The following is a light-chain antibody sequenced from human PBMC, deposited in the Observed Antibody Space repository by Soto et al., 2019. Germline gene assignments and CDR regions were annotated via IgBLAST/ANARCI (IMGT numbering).Light chain of an antibody. CDR2: NNN. CDR3: AACDDSLSGPFV. CDR1: SSNIGTNT. J-gene: IGLJ1*01. V-gene: IGLV1-44*01. Sequence: QSVLTQPPSASGTPGQRIPISCSGSSSNIGTNTVSWYQHLPGTAPKHLIYNNNQRPSGVTDRFSGSKSGTSASRAISGLQSEDEAEYYCAACDDSLSGPFVFGTGTKLTV.